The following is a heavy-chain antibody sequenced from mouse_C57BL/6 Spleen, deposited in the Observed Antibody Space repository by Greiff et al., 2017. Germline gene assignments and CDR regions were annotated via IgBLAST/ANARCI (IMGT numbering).Heavy chain of an antibody. J-gene: IGHJ4*01. D-gene: IGHD1-1*01. Sequence: QVQLKQSGAELVKPGASVKISCKASGYAFSSYWMNWVKQRPGKGLEWIGQIYPGDGDTNYNGKFKGKATLTADKSSSTAYMQLSSLTSEDSAVYFCARGSHYYGSSFYAMDYWGQGTSVTVSS. CDR3: ARGSHYYGSSFYAMDY. V-gene: IGHV1-80*01. CDR2: IYPGDGDT. CDR1: GYAFSSYW.